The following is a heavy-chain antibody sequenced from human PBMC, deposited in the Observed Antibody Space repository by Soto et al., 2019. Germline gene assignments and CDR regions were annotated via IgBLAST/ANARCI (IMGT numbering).Heavy chain of an antibody. CDR1: GFSLSGDGVG. V-gene: IGHV2-5*02. J-gene: IGHJ3*02. Sequence: QITLKESGPTLVKPTQSLTLTCTVSGFSLSGDGVGVGWIRQPPGKALEWLALIYWDDDQRYSPSLKTRLTSTKDTPKNQVVLTTTNMDPVDTATYYCAHAFGGTSWPNDAFDIWGQGTVVTVSS. D-gene: IGHD3-3*02. CDR2: IYWDDDQ. CDR3: AHAFGGTSWPNDAFDI.